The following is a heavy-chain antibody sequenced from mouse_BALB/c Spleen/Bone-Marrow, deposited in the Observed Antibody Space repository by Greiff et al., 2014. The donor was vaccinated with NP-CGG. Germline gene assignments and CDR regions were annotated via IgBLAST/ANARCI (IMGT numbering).Heavy chain of an antibody. J-gene: IGHJ4*01. CDR1: GFSLTDYG. CDR2: IWGGGST. D-gene: IGHD1-3*01. V-gene: IGHV2-6-5*01. CDR3: AKHRLTYYAMDY. Sequence: VKVVESGPGLVAPSQSLSITCTVSGFSLTDYGVSWIRQPPGKGLEWLGVIWGGGSTYYNSALKSRLSISKDNSKSQVFLKMNSLQTDDSAMYYCAKHRLTYYAMDYWGQGTSVTVSS.